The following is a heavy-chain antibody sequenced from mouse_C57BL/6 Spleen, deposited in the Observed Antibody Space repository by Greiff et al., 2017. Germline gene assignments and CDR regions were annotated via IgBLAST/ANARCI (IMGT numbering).Heavy chain of an antibody. CDR2: IDPSDSYT. D-gene: IGHD2-4*01. Sequence: QVQLQQPGAELVMPGASVKLSCKASGYTFTSYWMHWVKQRPGQGLEWIGEIDPSDSYTNYNQKFKGKSTLTVDKSSSTAYMQLSSLTSEDSAVYYCARRGYYDYDLFYFDYWGQGTTLTVSS. CDR1: GYTFTSYW. V-gene: IGHV1-69*01. CDR3: ARRGYYDYDLFYFDY. J-gene: IGHJ2*01.